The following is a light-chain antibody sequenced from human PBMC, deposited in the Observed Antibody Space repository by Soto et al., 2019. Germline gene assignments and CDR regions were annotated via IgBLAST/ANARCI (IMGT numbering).Light chain of an antibody. CDR1: QTIISW. Sequence: DIQMTQTPSTLSGSVGDRVTISCRARQTIISWFAWYQQQQGKAPKILIYKASTLKSGGLSRFSGSGAGTEFSLTISSMQQADVAANYCQHHTSYSEAFGQGTKVDIK. CDR3: QHHTSYSEA. J-gene: IGKJ1*01. CDR2: KAS. V-gene: IGKV1-5*03.